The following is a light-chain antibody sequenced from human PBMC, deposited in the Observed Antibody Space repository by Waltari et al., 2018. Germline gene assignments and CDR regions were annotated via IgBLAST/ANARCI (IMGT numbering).Light chain of an antibody. CDR3: QQRSSWTPHT. CDR1: QSVGTY. V-gene: IGKV3-11*01. CDR2: DAS. J-gene: IGKJ2*01. Sequence: EIVLTQSPATLSLSPGEQATLSCRASQSVGTYLAWYQQKPGQAPRLLIYDASNRATGIPDRFRGSGSGTDFTLTISSLEPEDFALYYCQQRSSWTPHTFGQGARLEIK.